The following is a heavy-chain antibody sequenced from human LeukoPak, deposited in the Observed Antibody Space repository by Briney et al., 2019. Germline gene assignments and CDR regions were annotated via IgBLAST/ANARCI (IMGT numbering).Heavy chain of an antibody. J-gene: IGHJ5*02. D-gene: IGHD3-22*01. Sequence: PGGFLRLSCAASGFTFSSYAMSWVRQAPGKGLEWVSAISGSGGSTYYADSVKGRFTISRDNSKNTLYLQMNSLRAEDTAVYYCAKDLAMIVVVLGSWGQGTLVTVSS. V-gene: IGHV3-23*01. CDR2: ISGSGGST. CDR1: GFTFSSYA. CDR3: AKDLAMIVVVLGS.